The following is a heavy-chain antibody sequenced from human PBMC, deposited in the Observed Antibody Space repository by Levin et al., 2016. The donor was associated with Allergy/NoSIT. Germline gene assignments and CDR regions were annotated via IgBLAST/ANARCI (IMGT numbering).Heavy chain of an antibody. J-gene: IGHJ5*02. CDR1: GFTFNTYG. CDR3: AKDPNGRIATGGYFDP. D-gene: IGHD1-1*01. Sequence: GESLKISCEASGFTFNTYGMHWVRQAPDKGLEWVAVIWYDGSFQFYVGSVRGRFTISRDNSKSTLYLQMSDLRVEDTARYFCAKDPNGRIATGGYFDPRGQGTLVTVSS. V-gene: IGHV3-30*02. CDR2: IWYDGSFQ.